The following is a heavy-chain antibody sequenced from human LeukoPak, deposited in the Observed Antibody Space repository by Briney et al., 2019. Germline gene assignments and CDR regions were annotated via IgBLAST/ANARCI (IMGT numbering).Heavy chain of an antibody. J-gene: IGHJ4*02. CDR1: GFTFSDHY. D-gene: IGHD5-18*01. CDR2: IKQDGSVK. Sequence: GGSLRLSCATSGFTFSDHYMTWIRQAPGKGLEWVANIKQDGSVKYYVDSVKGRFTISRDNAKNSLYLQMNSLRAEDTAVYYCASPGSVGDTGMPDYWGQGTLVTVSS. V-gene: IGHV3-7*01. CDR3: ASPGSVGDTGMPDY.